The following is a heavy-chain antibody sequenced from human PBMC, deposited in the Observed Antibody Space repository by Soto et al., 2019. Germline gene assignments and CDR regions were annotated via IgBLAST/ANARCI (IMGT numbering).Heavy chain of an antibody. D-gene: IGHD5-12*01. CDR1: GDSISAYS. V-gene: IGHV4-59*01. J-gene: IGHJ4*02. Sequence: QVQLQVSGPGLVKPSETLSLTCTVSGDSISAYSWSWVRQPPGKGLEWIGNIHYNGNTKYSPSLKSRVTMSVATSKNHFSLSLISVTAADTAIYFCAREGNLGRWLQPLDFWGQGTLVTVSS. CDR2: IHYNGNT. CDR3: AREGNLGRWLQPLDF.